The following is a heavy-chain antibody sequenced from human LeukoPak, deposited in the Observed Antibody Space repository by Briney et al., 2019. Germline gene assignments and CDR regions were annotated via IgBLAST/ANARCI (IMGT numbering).Heavy chain of an antibody. CDR1: GFTFSTYG. CDR3: ARPGGGVVVAATLPYYFDY. V-gene: IGHV3-7*03. D-gene: IGHD2-15*01. J-gene: IGHJ4*02. CDR2: IKQDGSEK. Sequence: PGGSLRLSCVASGFTFSTYGMSWVRQAPGKGLEWVANIKQDGSEKYYVDSVKGRFTISRDNAKNSLYLQMNSLRAEDTAVYYCARPGGGVVVAATLPYYFDYWGQGTLVTVSS.